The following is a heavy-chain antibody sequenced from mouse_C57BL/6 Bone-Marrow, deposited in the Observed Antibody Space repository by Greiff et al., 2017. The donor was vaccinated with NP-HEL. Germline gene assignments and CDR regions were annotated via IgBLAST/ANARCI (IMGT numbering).Heavy chain of an antibody. CDR2: INPSRGYT. CDR1: GYTFTSYW. D-gene: IGHD1-1*01. CDR3: AREYYYCYWYFDV. Sequence: VQRVESGAELAKPGASVKLSCKASGYTFTSYWMHWVKQRPGQGLEWIGYINPSRGYTKYNQKFKDKATLTADKSSSTAYMQLSSLTYEDSAVYYGAREYYYCYWYFDVWGTGTTVTVSS. V-gene: IGHV1-7*01. J-gene: IGHJ1*03.